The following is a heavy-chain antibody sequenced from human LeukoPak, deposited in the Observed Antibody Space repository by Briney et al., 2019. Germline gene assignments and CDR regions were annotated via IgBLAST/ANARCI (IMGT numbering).Heavy chain of an antibody. J-gene: IGHJ4*02. Sequence: SETLSLTCAVSGGSISSSNWWSWVRQPPGKGLEWIGEIYHSGSTNYNPSLKSRVTISVDKSKNQFSLKLSSVTAADTAVYYCARHTLHRYSSSWYGAVASPRFVGDFDYWGQGTLVTVSS. CDR2: IYHSGST. V-gene: IGHV4-4*02. CDR1: GGSISSSNW. CDR3: ARHTLHRYSSSWYGAVASPRFVGDFDY. D-gene: IGHD6-13*01.